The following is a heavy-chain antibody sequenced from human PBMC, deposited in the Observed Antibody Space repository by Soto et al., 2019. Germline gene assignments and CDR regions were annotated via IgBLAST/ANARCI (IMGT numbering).Heavy chain of an antibody. CDR3: AKGPRNWVVDH. V-gene: IGHV1-8*01. CDR2: MNPNNGNT. J-gene: IGHJ4*02. D-gene: IGHD7-27*01. CDR1: GYTFIDYD. Sequence: QVQLVQSGAEVKKPGASVKVSCKASGYTFIDYDINWFRQATGQGLEWMGWMNPNNGNTGYAQNFQGRVTMTRSTSISTAYMELSTLRSEDTAVYYCAKGPRNWVVDHWGQGTLVIVSS.